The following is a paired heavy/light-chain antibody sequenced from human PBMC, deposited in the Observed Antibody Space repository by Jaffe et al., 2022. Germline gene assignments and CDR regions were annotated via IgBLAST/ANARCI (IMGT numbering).Heavy chain of an antibody. CDR3: ARRYSGYDYYFDY. V-gene: IGHV4-30-2*01. Sequence: QLQLQESGSGLVKPSQTLSLTCAVSGGSISSGDYSWSWIRQPPGKGLEWIGYIYHSGSTYYNPSLKGRVTISIDTSKNQFSLKLSSVTAADTAVYYCARRYSGYDYYFDYWGQGTLVTVSS. D-gene: IGHD5-12*01. CDR2: IYHSGST. CDR1: GGSISSGDYS. J-gene: IGHJ4*02.
Light chain of an antibody. J-gene: IGLJ2*01. CDR2: DVS. V-gene: IGLV2-14*03. Sequence: QSALTQPASVSGSPGQSITISCTGTSSDVGGYNYVSWYQQHPGKAPKLMIYDVSNRPSGVSNRFSGSKSGNTASLTISGLQAEDEADYYCNSYTSSSTLVVFGGGTKLTVL. CDR1: SSDVGGYNY. CDR3: NSYTSSSTLVV.